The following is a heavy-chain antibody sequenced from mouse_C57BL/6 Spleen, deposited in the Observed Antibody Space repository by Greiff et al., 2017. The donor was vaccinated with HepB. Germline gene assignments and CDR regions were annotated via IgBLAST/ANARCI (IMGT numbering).Heavy chain of an antibody. CDR3: ARGGSSYDWYFDV. Sequence: EVKLVESGPELVKPGASVKISCKASGYSFTGYYMNWVKQSPEKSLEWIGEINPSTGGTTYNQKFKAKATLTVDKSSSTAYMQLKSLTSEDSAVYYCARGGSSYDWYFDVWGTGTTVTVSS. CDR1: GYSFTGYY. J-gene: IGHJ1*03. V-gene: IGHV1-42*01. CDR2: INPSTGGT. D-gene: IGHD1-1*01.